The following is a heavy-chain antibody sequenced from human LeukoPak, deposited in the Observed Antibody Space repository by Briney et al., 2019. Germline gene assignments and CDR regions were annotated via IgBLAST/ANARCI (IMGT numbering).Heavy chain of an antibody. CDR1: GGSFSGYY. CDR2: INHSRTT. CDR3: ARDVDATSGWFDP. D-gene: IGHD2-15*01. V-gene: IGHV4-34*01. Sequence: SETLSLTCAVYGGSFSGYYWSWIRQPPGKGLEWIGGINHSRTTNYNPSLKSRVTISVDTSKNQFSLKLSSVTAADTAVYYCARDVDATSGWFDPWGQGTLVTVSS. J-gene: IGHJ5*02.